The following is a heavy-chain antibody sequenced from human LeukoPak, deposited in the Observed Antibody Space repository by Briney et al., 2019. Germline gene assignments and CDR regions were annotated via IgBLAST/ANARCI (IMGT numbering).Heavy chain of an antibody. CDR2: IIPIFGTA. V-gene: IGHV1-69*06. CDR3: ARNYGSGSYYNWFDP. Sequence: SVKVSCKASGGTFSSYAISWVRQAPGQGLEWMGGIIPIFGTANYAQKFQGRVTITADKSTSTAYMELSSLRSEDTAVYYCARNYGSGSYYNWFDPWGQGTLVTVSS. CDR1: GGTFSSYA. J-gene: IGHJ5*02. D-gene: IGHD3-10*01.